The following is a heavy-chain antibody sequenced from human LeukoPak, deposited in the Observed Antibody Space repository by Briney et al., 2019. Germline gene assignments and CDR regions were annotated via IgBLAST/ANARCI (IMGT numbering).Heavy chain of an antibody. CDR1: GFTFRTYG. J-gene: IGHJ3*01. CDR3: AKRADYYDSSRALYDAFDL. CDR2: IRYDGSDK. D-gene: IGHD3-16*01. Sequence: GGSLRLSCAASGFTFRTYGMHWVRQAPGKGQEWVTFIRYDGSDKYYADSVKGRFTISRDNSKNTLFLQMNSLRVADTAVYYCAKRADYYDSSRALYDAFDLWGQGTMVTVSS. V-gene: IGHV3-30*02.